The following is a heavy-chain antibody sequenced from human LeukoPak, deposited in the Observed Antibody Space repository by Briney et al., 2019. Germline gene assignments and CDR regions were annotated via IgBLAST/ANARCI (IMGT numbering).Heavy chain of an antibody. CDR1: GFTFSSYS. Sequence: GGSLRLSCAASGFTFSSYSMDWVRQAPGKGLEWVSYISHSGSIRYYADSVKGRFTISRDNGQSSLYLQLNSLRDEDTALYYCARDRMWAFDIWGQGTMVTVSS. CDR3: ARDRMWAFDI. V-gene: IGHV3-48*02. CDR2: ISHSGSIR. D-gene: IGHD1-14*01. J-gene: IGHJ3*02.